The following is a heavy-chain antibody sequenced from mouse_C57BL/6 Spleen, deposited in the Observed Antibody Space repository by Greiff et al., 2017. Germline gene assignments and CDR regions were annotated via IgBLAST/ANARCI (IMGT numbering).Heavy chain of an antibody. CDR2: INPNNGGT. D-gene: IGHD2-3*01. CDR3: ARWLLRTDYAMDY. J-gene: IGHJ4*01. V-gene: IGHV1-26*01. CDR1: GYTFTDYY. Sequence: VQLQQSGPELVKPGASVKISCKASGYTFTDYYMNWVKQSHGKSLEWIGDINPNNGGTSYNQKFKGKATLTVDKSSSTAYMELRSLTSEDSAVYYCARWLLRTDYAMDYWGQGTSVTVSS.